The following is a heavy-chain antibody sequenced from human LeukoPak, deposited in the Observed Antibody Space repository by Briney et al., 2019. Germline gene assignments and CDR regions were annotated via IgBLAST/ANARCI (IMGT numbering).Heavy chain of an antibody. Sequence: PGGSLRLSCAASGFTFSSYSMSWVRQAPGKGLEWVSSISSSSSYIYYADSVKGRFTISRDNAKNSLYLQMNSLRAEDTAVYYCARDYIGPWFGRLYQYYYYYMDVWGKGTTVTISS. J-gene: IGHJ6*03. V-gene: IGHV3-21*01. CDR2: ISSSSSYI. CDR3: ARDYIGPWFGRLYQYYYYYMDV. CDR1: GFTFSSYS. D-gene: IGHD3-10*01.